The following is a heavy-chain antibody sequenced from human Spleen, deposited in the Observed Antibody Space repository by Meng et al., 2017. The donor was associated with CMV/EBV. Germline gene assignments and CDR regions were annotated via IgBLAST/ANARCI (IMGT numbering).Heavy chain of an antibody. CDR3: AREQWLNYYYGTDV. D-gene: IGHD6-19*01. CDR2: ISSSGSTI. CDR1: GFTFSSYE. V-gene: IGHV3-48*03. J-gene: IGHJ6*02. Sequence: GESLKISCAASGFTFSSYEMNWVRQAPGKGLEWVSYISSSGSTIYYADSVKGRFTISRDNAKNSLYLQMNSLRAEDTAVYYCAREQWLNYYYGTDVWGQGTTVTVSS.